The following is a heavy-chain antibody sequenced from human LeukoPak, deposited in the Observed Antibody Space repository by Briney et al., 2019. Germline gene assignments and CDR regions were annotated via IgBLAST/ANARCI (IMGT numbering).Heavy chain of an antibody. CDR3: AKLNGDPGY. J-gene: IGHJ4*02. CDR2: ISWNSGSI. CDR1: GFTFDDYA. D-gene: IGHD4-17*01. V-gene: IGHV3-9*01. Sequence: GGSLRLSCAASGFTFDDYAMHWVRQAPGKGLEWVSGISWNSGSIGYADSVKGRFTISRDNAKNSLHLQMNSLRAEDTALYYCAKLNGDPGYWGQGTLVTVSS.